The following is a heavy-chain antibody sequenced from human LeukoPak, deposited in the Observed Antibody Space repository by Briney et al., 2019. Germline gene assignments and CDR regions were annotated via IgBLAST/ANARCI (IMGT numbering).Heavy chain of an antibody. CDR3: ARFPSIAAAGNFDY. V-gene: IGHV3-23*01. J-gene: IGHJ4*02. CDR1: GFTFSSYA. Sequence: GGSLRLTCAASGFTFSSYAMSWVRQAPGKGLEWVSAISGIGGSTYYEDSVKGRFTISRDKYKNTLYLQMNSLRAEDTAVYYCARFPSIAAAGNFDYWGQGTLVTVSS. D-gene: IGHD6-13*01. CDR2: ISGIGGST.